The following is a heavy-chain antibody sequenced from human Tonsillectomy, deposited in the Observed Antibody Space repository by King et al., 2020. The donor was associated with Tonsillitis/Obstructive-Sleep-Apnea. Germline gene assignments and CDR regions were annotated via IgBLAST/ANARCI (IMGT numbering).Heavy chain of an antibody. CDR2: ISGSGGST. V-gene: IGHV3-23*04. Sequence: VQLVESGGGLVQPGGSLRLSCAASGFTFSSYAMSWVRQAPGKGLEWVSAISGSGGSTYYADSVKGRFTISRDNSKNTLYLQMNSLRAEDTAGYYCAKGGGLGYCSGGSCAFDYWGQGTLVTVSS. D-gene: IGHD2-15*01. J-gene: IGHJ4*02. CDR3: AKGGGLGYCSGGSCAFDY. CDR1: GFTFSSYA.